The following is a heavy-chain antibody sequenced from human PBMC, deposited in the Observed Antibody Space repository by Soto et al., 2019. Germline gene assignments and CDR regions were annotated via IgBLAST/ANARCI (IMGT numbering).Heavy chain of an antibody. Sequence: QVQLQESGPELVKPSETLCLTCTVSGGSISSYYWSWIRQPPGKGLEWIGYIYYSGSTNYNPSLKSRVTISVDTSKNQFSLKLSSVTAADTAVYYCARGVGSSWSYFDYWGQGTLVTVSS. CDR1: GGSISSYY. J-gene: IGHJ4*02. CDR2: IYYSGST. D-gene: IGHD6-13*01. V-gene: IGHV4-59*01. CDR3: ARGVGSSWSYFDY.